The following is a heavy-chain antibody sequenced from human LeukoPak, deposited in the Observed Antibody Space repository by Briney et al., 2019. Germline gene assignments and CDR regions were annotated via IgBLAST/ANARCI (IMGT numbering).Heavy chain of an antibody. CDR2: IRYDGSNK. D-gene: IGHD3-3*01. V-gene: IGHV3-30*02. CDR3: ARVLEWLPHFDY. Sequence: GGSLRLSCAASGFTFSSYGMHWVRQAPGKGLEWVAFIRYDGSNKYYADSVKGRFTISRDNSKNTLYLQMNSLRAEDTAVYYCARVLEWLPHFDYWGQGTLVTVSS. CDR1: GFTFSSYG. J-gene: IGHJ4*02.